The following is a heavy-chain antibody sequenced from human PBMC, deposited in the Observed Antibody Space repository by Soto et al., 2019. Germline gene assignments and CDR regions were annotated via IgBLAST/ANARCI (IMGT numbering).Heavy chain of an antibody. V-gene: IGHV3-48*01. J-gene: IGHJ4*02. Sequence: PGGSLRLSCAASGFTFSSYTMNWVRQAPGKGLEWVSYISGSGTTIYYADSVKGRFTVSRDNAKSSLYLQMNSLRAEDTAVYYCAKAKSSGWYFSDYWGQGTLVTVSS. CDR1: GFTFSSYT. CDR3: AKAKSSGWYFSDY. CDR2: ISGSGTTI. D-gene: IGHD6-19*01.